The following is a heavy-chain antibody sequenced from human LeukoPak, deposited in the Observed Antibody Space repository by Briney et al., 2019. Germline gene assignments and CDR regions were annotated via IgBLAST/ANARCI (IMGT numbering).Heavy chain of an antibody. CDR3: ARDRARDRDSYSLHDPFDI. CDR2: IKQDGSEK. CDR1: GFTFSSYW. J-gene: IGHJ3*02. Sequence: PGGSLRLSCAASGFTFSSYWMSWVRQAPGKGLEWVANIKQDGSEKYYVDSVKGRFTISRDNAKNSLYLQMNSLRAEDTAVYYCARDRARDRDSYSLHDPFDIWGQGTMVTVSS. D-gene: IGHD4-11*01. V-gene: IGHV3-7*03.